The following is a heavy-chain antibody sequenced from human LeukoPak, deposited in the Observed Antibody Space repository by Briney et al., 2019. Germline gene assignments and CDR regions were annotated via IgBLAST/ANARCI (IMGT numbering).Heavy chain of an antibody. D-gene: IGHD3-22*01. CDR3: ARGAMISWPFDC. CDR2: INPNSGGT. CDR1: GYTFTGYY. Sequence: ASVKVSCKASGYTFTGYYMHWVRQAPGQGLEWMGWINPNSGGTNYAQKFQGRVTITRNTSISTAYMELSSLSSEDTAVYYCARGAMISWPFDCWGQGTLLTVSS. J-gene: IGHJ4*02. V-gene: IGHV1-2*02.